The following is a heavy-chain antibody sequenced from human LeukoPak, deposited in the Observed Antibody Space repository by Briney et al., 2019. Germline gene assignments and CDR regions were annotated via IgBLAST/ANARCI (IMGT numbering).Heavy chain of an antibody. CDR3: ARHQPGSSWYSGAFDV. CDR2: ISYNGNT. V-gene: IGHV4-59*08. D-gene: IGHD6-13*01. CDR1: GGSINTYY. J-gene: IGHJ3*01. Sequence: PSETLSLTCSVSGGSINTYYWSWIRQPPGKGLEWIGYISYNGNTNSNPSLKSRVTISVDTSKNQFSLKLASVTAADTAVYYCARHQPGSSWYSGAFDVWGQGTMVTVSS.